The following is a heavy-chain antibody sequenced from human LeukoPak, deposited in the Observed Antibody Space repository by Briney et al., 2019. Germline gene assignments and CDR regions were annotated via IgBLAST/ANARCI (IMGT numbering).Heavy chain of an antibody. J-gene: IGHJ6*04. D-gene: IGHD3-10*02. CDR2: ITGSGGTT. V-gene: IGHV3-23*01. CDR3: AELGITMIGGV. Sequence: PGGSLRLSCAASGFSFSSYGMSWVRQAPGKGLEWISAITGSGGTTYYADSVKGRFTISRDNSKNTLYLQMNSLRAEDTAVYYCAELGITMIGGVWGKGTTVTISS. CDR1: GFSFSSYG.